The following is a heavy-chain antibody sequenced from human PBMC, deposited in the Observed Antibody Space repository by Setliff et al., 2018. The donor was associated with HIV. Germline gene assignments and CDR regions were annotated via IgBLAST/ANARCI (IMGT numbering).Heavy chain of an antibody. V-gene: IGHV5-51*01. Sequence: ESLKISCKASELNSPNDWIAWVRQMSGNGLEWMGIIYPGDSETRYSPSFQGQVTISVDKSTTTAYLQWSSLKASDSAIYYCARARMVRKIYFFDYWGQGTMVTVSS. D-gene: IGHD3-10*01. J-gene: IGHJ4*02. CDR2: IYPGDSET. CDR1: ELNSPNDW. CDR3: ARARMVRKIYFFDY.